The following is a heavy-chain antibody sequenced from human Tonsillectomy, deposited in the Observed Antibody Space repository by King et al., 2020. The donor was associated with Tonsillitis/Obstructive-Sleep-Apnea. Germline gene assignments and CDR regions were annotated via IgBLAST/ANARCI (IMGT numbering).Heavy chain of an antibody. CDR2: ISYDGSNK. J-gene: IGHJ4*02. CDR3: AREGGGFGGVIGDC. D-gene: IGHD3-16*02. CDR1: GFTFSSYA. Sequence: VQLVESGGGVVQPGRSLRLSCAASGFTFSSYAMHCVRQAPGKGLEWVAVISYDGSNKYYADSVKGRFTIPRDNSKNTLYLQMNSLRAEDTAVYYCAREGGGFGGVIGDCWGQGTLVTVSS. V-gene: IGHV3-30*01.